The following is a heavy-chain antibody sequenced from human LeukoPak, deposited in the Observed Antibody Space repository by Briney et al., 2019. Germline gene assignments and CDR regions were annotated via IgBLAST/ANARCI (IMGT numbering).Heavy chain of an antibody. V-gene: IGHV5-51*01. CDR3: ARQGWSLYFYDF. J-gene: IGHJ4*02. Sequence: PGESLKISCKASGYTFKNNWIAWVRQRPGKGPEWMGIVYPADADTRYSPSFRGQVTISADESISTTYLQWSSLEASDSAIYYCARQGWSLYFYDFWGQGTVVTVSS. CDR2: VYPADADT. CDR1: GYTFKNNW. D-gene: IGHD2/OR15-2a*01.